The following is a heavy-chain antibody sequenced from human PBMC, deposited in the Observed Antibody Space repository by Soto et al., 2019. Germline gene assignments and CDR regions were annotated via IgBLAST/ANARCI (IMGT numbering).Heavy chain of an antibody. CDR2: INPNGGVT. Sequence: QVQLVQSGAEVRKPGASVTVSCRSSGDSFNDYYIHWVRQAPGQGFGWMGWINPNGGVTKYAQKFQGSVSMTRETSIRTVYMQLSRLRSDDTAVYYCARESGGATATLDYYYFYMDVWGTGTTVTVSS. V-gene: IGHV1-2*04. CDR3: ARESGGATATLDYYYFYMDV. D-gene: IGHD5-12*01. J-gene: IGHJ6*03. CDR1: GDSFNDYY.